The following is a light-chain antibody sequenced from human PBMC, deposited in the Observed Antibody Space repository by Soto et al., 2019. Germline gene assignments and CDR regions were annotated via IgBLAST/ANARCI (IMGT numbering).Light chain of an antibody. J-gene: IGLJ3*02. CDR2: SNN. V-gene: IGLV1-44*01. CDR1: YSNIGSNT. CDR3: ATWDDALCGWV. Sequence: QSVLTQPPSASGTPGQGVIISCSGTYSNIGSNTVKWYRQVPGSAPKFLIYSNNERPSGVPDRFSGSKSGTSASLAISGLQSEDDADYYCATWDDALCGWVFGGGTKLTVL.